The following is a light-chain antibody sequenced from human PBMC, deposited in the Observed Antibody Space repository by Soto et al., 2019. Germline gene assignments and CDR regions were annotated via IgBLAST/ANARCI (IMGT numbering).Light chain of an antibody. Sequence: EIVLTQSPATLSLSPGERATLSCRASQSVRNYLAWYQKKPGQAPRLLIYEASNRATGIPARFSGSGSGTELIFTIISRVPSEDSVYYCQQRYDQPPWTFGQGTKVEIK. CDR3: QQRYDQPPWT. V-gene: IGKV3-11*01. CDR2: EAS. CDR1: QSVRNY. J-gene: IGKJ1*01.